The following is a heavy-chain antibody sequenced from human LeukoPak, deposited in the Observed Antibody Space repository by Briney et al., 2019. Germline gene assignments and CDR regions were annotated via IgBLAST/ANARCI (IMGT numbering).Heavy chain of an antibody. CDR1: GFTFSSYG. CDR3: AKDRAPGYCSRTSCSPNYGMDV. J-gene: IGHJ6*02. V-gene: IGHV3-30*18. CDR2: VSNDGSNK. Sequence: GRSLRLSCVASGFTFSSYGMHWVRQAPGKGLDWVAVVSNDGSNKYYADSVKGRFTISRDNSKKTLYLQMNSLRVEDTAVYYCAKDRAPGYCSRTSCSPNYGMDVWGQGTTVTVSS. D-gene: IGHD2-2*03.